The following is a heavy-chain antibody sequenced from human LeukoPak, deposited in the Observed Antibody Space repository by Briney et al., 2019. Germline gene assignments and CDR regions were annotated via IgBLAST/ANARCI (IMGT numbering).Heavy chain of an antibody. CDR3: ATYNWEYEADY. CDR1: GFTFSNYW. J-gene: IGHJ4*02. D-gene: IGHD1-20*01. CDR2: ISPDGKDT. V-gene: IGHV3-74*01. Sequence: GGSLRLSCATSGFTFSNYWIYWVRQVPGKGLVWVSRISPDGKDTSHADSVKGRFTISRDNAKNTLYLQMNSLRAEDTAVYYCATYNWEYEADYWGQGTLVTVSS.